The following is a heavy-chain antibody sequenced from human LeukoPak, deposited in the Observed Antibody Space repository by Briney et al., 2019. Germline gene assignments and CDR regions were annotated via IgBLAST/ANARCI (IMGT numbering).Heavy chain of an antibody. D-gene: IGHD3-9*01. J-gene: IGHJ2*01. Sequence: PGGSLRLSCAASGFTFSSYAMSWVRQATGKGLEWVSAIGYAADTYYPDSVRGRFTISRENATNSLYLQMNNLRAGDTAVYYCARGSILRYFDWSTTGWYFDLWGRGTLVTVSS. V-gene: IGHV3-13*04. CDR2: IGYAADT. CDR1: GFTFSSYA. CDR3: ARGSILRYFDWSTTGWYFDL.